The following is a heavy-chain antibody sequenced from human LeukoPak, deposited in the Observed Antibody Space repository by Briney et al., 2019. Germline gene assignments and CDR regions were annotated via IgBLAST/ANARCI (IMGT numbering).Heavy chain of an antibody. CDR3: ARVGRRVGWTSDDAFDI. V-gene: IGHV1-69*13. CDR2: IIPIFGTA. CDR1: GGTFSSYA. Sequence: GASVKVSCKASGGTFSSYAISWVRQAPGQGLEWMGGIIPIFGTANYAQKFQGRVTITADESTSTAYMELSSLRSEGTAVYYCARVGRRVGWTSDDAFDIWGQGTMVTVSS. D-gene: IGHD3/OR15-3a*01. J-gene: IGHJ3*02.